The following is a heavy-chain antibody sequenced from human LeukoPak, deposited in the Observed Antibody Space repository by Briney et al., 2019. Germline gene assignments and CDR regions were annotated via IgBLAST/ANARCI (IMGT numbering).Heavy chain of an antibody. D-gene: IGHD3-9*01. CDR1: GYTFTSYD. Sequence: ASVKVSCKASGYTFTSYDINWVRQATGQGLEWMGWMNPNSGNTGYAQKFQGRVTMTRNTSISTAYMELSSLRSEDTAVYYCARVPREVDPPIDYWGQGTLVTVSS. J-gene: IGHJ4*02. CDR3: ARVPREVDPPIDY. V-gene: IGHV1-8*01. CDR2: MNPNSGNT.